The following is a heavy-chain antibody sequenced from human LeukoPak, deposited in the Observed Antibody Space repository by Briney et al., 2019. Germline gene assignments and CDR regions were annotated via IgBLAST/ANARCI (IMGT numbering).Heavy chain of an antibody. J-gene: IGHJ4*02. Sequence: QPGGSLRPSCAASGFTFSSYAMHWVRQAPGRGLEWVAVISYDGSNTYYADSVKGRFTISRDNSKNTLYLQMNSLRAEDTAVYYCARGPQLNYWGQGTLVTVSS. CDR1: GFTFSSYA. CDR3: ARGPQLNY. CDR2: ISYDGSNT. V-gene: IGHV3-30-3*01.